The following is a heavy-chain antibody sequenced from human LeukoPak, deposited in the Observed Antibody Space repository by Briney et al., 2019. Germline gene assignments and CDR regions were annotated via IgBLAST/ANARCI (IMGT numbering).Heavy chain of an antibody. Sequence: GGSLRLSCAASRFTFSSYWMSWVRQAPGKGLEWVANIKQDGSEKYYVDSVKGRFTISRDNAKNSLYLQMNSLRAEDTAVYYCARDRYYYDSSGYYHDYWGQGTLVTVSS. CDR3: ARDRYYYDSSGYYHDY. J-gene: IGHJ4*02. CDR2: IKQDGSEK. CDR1: RFTFSSYW. D-gene: IGHD3-22*01. V-gene: IGHV3-7*01.